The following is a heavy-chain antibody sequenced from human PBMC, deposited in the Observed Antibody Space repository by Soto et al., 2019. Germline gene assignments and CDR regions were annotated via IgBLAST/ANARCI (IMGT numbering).Heavy chain of an antibody. D-gene: IGHD3-10*01. Sequence: GGSLRLSCAASGLTFRNVWMTWVRQAPGKGLEWVGRIKSKVDGGTTDYAASVNGRYTISRDDSKSTLYLQMNSLKTEDTAVYYRTTDRPFTGGGVITTWGQGTMVTVSS. J-gene: IGHJ3*01. CDR3: TTDRPFTGGGVITT. CDR1: GLTFRNVW. V-gene: IGHV3-15*01. CDR2: IKSKVDGGTT.